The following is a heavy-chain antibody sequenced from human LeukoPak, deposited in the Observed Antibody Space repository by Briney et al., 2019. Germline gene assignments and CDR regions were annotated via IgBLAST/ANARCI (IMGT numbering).Heavy chain of an antibody. Sequence: GASVKVSCKASGYTFTGYYMHWVRQAPGQGLEWMGWINPNSGGTNYARKFQGRVTMTRDTSISTAYMEPSRLRSDDTAVYYCARAPPKQLWSNYYFDYWGQGTLVTVSS. J-gene: IGHJ4*02. D-gene: IGHD5-18*01. CDR1: GYTFTGYY. V-gene: IGHV1-2*02. CDR3: ARAPPKQLWSNYYFDY. CDR2: INPNSGGT.